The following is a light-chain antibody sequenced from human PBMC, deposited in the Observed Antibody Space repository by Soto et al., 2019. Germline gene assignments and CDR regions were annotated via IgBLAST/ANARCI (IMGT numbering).Light chain of an antibody. V-gene: IGLV2-14*01. CDR1: SSDVGGYNY. J-gene: IGLJ3*02. CDR3: SSYTDTTTLGV. CDR2: EVS. Sequence: QSALTQPASVSGSPGQSITLSCTGTSSDVGGYNYVSWYQQHPGKAPKLIIYEVSNRPSGVSSRFSGSKSGNTASLTISGLQAEDEADYYCSSYTDTTTLGVFGGGTKLTVL.